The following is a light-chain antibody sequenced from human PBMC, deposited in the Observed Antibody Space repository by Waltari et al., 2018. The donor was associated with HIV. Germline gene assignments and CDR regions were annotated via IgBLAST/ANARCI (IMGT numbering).Light chain of an antibody. CDR1: TSDGGGSDY. Sequence: QSALTQPASVSGSLGQSITISCTGTTSDGGGSDYISWHQQPPGRVPKLLIYEVKNRPSGVSNRFSASKSGNTASLTISGLRAEDEADYYCTSYSTASPYVFGTGTKVTVL. CDR2: EVK. V-gene: IGLV2-14*01. CDR3: TSYSTASPYV. J-gene: IGLJ1*01.